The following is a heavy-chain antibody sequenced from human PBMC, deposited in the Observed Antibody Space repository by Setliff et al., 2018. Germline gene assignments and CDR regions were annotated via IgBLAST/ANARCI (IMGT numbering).Heavy chain of an antibody. Sequence: ASVKVSCKASGYTFTGYYMHWVRQAPGQGLEWMGWINPNGGGTNYAQKFQGWVTMTRDTSISTAYMELSRLRSDDTAVYYCARGRDFWSGYLVYWGQGTRVTVSS. CDR3: ARGRDFWSGYLVY. CDR2: INPNGGGT. D-gene: IGHD3-3*01. CDR1: GYTFTGYY. V-gene: IGHV1-2*04. J-gene: IGHJ4*02.